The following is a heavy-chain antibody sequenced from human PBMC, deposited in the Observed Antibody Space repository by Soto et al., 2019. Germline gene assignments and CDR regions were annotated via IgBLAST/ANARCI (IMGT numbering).Heavy chain of an antibody. D-gene: IGHD4-17*01. J-gene: IGHJ4*02. Sequence: EVQLVESGGGLVQPGRSLRLSCVASGFIADDYAMHWVRQAPGKGLEWVSGISSNSATINYADSVKGRFTISRDNAKDSLFLQMNSLRPEDTAFYYCVKDMKWGGMTTIHYFDSWGQGTLVTVSS. CDR2: ISSNSATI. CDR1: GFIADDYA. CDR3: VKDMKWGGMTTIHYFDS. V-gene: IGHV3-9*02.